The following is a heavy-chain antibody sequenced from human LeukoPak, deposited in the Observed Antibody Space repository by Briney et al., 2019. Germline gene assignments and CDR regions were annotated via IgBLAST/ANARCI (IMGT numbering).Heavy chain of an antibody. CDR3: ARASGSFDY. CDR2: IWSDGSNK. V-gene: IGHV3-33*08. CDR1: GFTFSSYG. D-gene: IGHD1-26*01. J-gene: IGHJ4*02. Sequence: PGGSLRLSCAASGFTFSSYGIHWVRQAPGKGLEWVAVIWSDGSNKYYADSVEGRFTISRDNSKDTLYLQLNSLRAEDTAVYYCARASGSFDYWGQGTLVSVSS.